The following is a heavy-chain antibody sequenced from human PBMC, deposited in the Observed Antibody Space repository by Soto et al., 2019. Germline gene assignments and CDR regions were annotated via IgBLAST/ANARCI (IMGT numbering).Heavy chain of an antibody. V-gene: IGHV1-69*01. D-gene: IGHD3-3*01. J-gene: IGHJ6*02. Sequence: QVQLVQSGAEVKKPGSSVKVSCKASGGTFSSYAISWVRQAPGQGLEWMGGIIPIFGTANYAQKFQGRGTITADESTSTAYMELSSLRSEDTAVYYCARDPRYYDFWSGSTSDYGMDVWGQGTTVTVSS. CDR2: IIPIFGTA. CDR1: GGTFSSYA. CDR3: ARDPRYYDFWSGSTSDYGMDV.